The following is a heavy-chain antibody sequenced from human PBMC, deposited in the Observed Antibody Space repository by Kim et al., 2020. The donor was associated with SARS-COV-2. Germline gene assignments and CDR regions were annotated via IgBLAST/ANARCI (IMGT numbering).Heavy chain of an antibody. D-gene: IGHD1-26*01. CDR3: ARDRLTVGRIDY. J-gene: IGHJ4*02. V-gene: IGHV3-21*01. Sequence: YNAANGKGRFTITRDNAKNSLYLQQNSLSAEDTAVYYCARDRLTVGRIDYWGQGTLVTVSS.